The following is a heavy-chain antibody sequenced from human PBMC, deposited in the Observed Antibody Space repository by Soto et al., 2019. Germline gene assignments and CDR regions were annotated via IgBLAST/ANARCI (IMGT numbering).Heavy chain of an antibody. V-gene: IGHV3-23*01. J-gene: IGHJ5*02. Sequence: EVQMLESGGDLVQPGGSLRLSCAASGFTFGNYAMIWVRQAPGKGLEWVSVISGRGEYTDYAGSVRGRFTISRDNSKNTLYLQMNSLGVADTAVYYCAKDPDYGDTSGYPSPPPWGRGTLVTVSS. CDR2: ISGRGEYT. CDR1: GFTFGNYA. CDR3: AKDPDYGDTSGYPSPPP. D-gene: IGHD3-22*01.